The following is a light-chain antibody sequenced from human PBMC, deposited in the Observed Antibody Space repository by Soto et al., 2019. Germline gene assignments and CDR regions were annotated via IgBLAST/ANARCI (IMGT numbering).Light chain of an antibody. CDR2: EVS. Sequence: QSALTQPVSVSGSPGQSITISCTGTSSDVGPYNYVSWYQQHPGKAPKVMIYEVSNRPSGVSNRFSGSKSGNTASLTISGLQAEDEADYYCSSYTTSSTVVFGGGTKLTVL. J-gene: IGLJ2*01. CDR3: SSYTTSSTVV. CDR1: SSDVGPYNY. V-gene: IGLV2-14*01.